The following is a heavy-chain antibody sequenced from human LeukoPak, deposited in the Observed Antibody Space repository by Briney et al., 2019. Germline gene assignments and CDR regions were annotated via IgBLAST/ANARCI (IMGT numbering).Heavy chain of an antibody. J-gene: IGHJ4*02. CDR1: GFTFSTYD. Sequence: PAGTLCLTCAASGFTFSTYDLNWIRQPPGKGLEWVSGIYNSGGTNYNASLESRVTMSVDTSKNQFYLKLSSVNAAEKVVYYCAREGVNRLYDLLTGYYYYFDYWGQGTLVTVSS. V-gene: IGHV4-4*07. CDR3: AREGVNRLYDLLTGYYYYFDY. D-gene: IGHD3-9*01. CDR2: IYNSGGT.